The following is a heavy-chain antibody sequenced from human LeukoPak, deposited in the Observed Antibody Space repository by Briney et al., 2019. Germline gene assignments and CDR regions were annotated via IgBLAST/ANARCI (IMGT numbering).Heavy chain of an antibody. Sequence: GASVKVSCKASGYSFTNHDMHWERQAPGQGLEWVGCINPGNGDTRYGPEFQGRVTISSDTSASTAYMELRILRSEDVAVYYCTLYNHWGQGTLVTVSS. CDR2: INPGNGDT. V-gene: IGHV1-3*03. J-gene: IGHJ5*02. D-gene: IGHD2-2*02. CDR1: GYSFTNHD. CDR3: TLYNH.